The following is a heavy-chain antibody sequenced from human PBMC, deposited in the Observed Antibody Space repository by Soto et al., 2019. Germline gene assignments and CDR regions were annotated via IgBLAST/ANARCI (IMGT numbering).Heavy chain of an antibody. CDR3: ARGEYSSGWPLYYYYGMDA. D-gene: IGHD6-19*01. V-gene: IGHV1-58*01. J-gene: IGHJ6*02. Sequence: GASVKVSCKASGLTFIDSAVQWVRQTRGHRLEWIGWIVVGSGNTNYAQEFQGRVTITRDMSTNTAYMELSSLRSEDTAVYYCARGEYSSGWPLYYYYGMDAWGQGTTVTVSS. CDR2: IVVGSGNT. CDR1: GLTFIDSA.